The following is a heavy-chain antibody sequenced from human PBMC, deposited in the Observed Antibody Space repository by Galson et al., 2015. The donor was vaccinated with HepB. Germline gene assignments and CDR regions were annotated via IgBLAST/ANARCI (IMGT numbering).Heavy chain of an antibody. CDR2: MSDSGGTA. D-gene: IGHD3-10*01. CDR3: AKDPKVRGINWFDP. Sequence: SLRLSCAASGFTFSSYAMSWVRQAPGKGLEWVSSMSDSGGTAYYADSVKGRFTISRDNSKNTLYLQMKSLRAEDTAVYYCAKDPKVRGINWFDPWGQGTLVTVSS. CDR1: GFTFSSYA. V-gene: IGHV3-23*01. J-gene: IGHJ5*02.